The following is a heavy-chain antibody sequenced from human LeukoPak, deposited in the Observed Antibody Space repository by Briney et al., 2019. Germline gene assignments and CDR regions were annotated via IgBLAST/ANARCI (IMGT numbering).Heavy chain of an antibody. D-gene: IGHD6-19*01. CDR2: ISYDGTYK. V-gene: IGHV3-30*18. J-gene: IGHJ3*02. Sequence: GGSLRLSCAASGFTFSSYGMHWVRQAPGKGLEWVAVISYDGTYKYYADSVKGRFTISRDNSENTLYLQMNGLRAEDTAVYFCANAPAQWLVKGLASTAFDIWGQGTMVTVSS. CDR1: GFTFSSYG. CDR3: ANAPAQWLVKGLASTAFDI.